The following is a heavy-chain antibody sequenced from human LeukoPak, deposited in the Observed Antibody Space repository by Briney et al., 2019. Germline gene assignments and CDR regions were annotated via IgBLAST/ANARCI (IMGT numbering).Heavy chain of an antibody. CDR3: AKDMVPIAVARHFDY. V-gene: IGHV3-33*06. J-gene: IGHJ4*02. CDR2: IWYDGSNK. Sequence: PAGSLRLTCAASGFTFSSYGMHWVRQAPGKGLEWVAVIWYDGSNKYYADSVKGRFTISRDNSKNTLYLQMNSLRAEDTAVYYCAKDMVPIAVARHFDYWGQGTLVTVSS. D-gene: IGHD6-19*01. CDR1: GFTFSSYG.